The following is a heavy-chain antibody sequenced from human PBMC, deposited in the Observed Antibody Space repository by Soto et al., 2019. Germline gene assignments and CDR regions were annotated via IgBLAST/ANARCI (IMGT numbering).Heavy chain of an antibody. CDR1: GFTFTNYA. CDR3: AKSGSQIIYYYGMAV. Sequence: PGGSLRLSCAASGFTFTNYAMNWVRQAPGEGLEWVSGIGGSAGSAYYADSVKGRFTISRDISKNTLYLQMNSLRAGDTAVYYCAKSGSQIIYYYGMAVWGQGTTVTVSS. J-gene: IGHJ6*02. CDR2: IGGSAGSA. D-gene: IGHD1-26*01. V-gene: IGHV3-23*01.